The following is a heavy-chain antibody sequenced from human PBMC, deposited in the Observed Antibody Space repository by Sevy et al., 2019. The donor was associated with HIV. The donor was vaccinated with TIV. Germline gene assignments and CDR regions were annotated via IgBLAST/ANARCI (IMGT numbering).Heavy chain of an antibody. CDR3: ARESIAVAGIGYYFDY. Sequence: GGSLRLSCSAFGFNISPYALHWVRQTPGKGLQWLAIISKDGTNKDYADFVKGRFYLSRDNSKNTFYLQMSNLRPEDTAVYYCARESIAVAGIGYYFDYWGQGTLVTVSS. CDR2: ISKDGTNK. D-gene: IGHD6-19*01. J-gene: IGHJ4*02. CDR1: GFNISPYA. V-gene: IGHV3-30*04.